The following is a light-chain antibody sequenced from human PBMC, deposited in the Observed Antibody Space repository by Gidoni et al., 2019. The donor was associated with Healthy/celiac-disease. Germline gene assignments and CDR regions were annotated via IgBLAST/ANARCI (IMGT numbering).Light chain of an antibody. CDR1: QSVSSN. V-gene: IGKV3-15*01. J-gene: IGKJ4*01. CDR3: QQYNNWPLT. CDR2: GAS. Sequence: EIAMTQSPATLSVSPGERATLSCSAIQSVSSNLAWYQQKPGQAPRLLIYGASTRATGIPARFSGSGSGTEFTLTISRLQSEDFAVYYCQQYNNWPLTFGGGTKVEIK.